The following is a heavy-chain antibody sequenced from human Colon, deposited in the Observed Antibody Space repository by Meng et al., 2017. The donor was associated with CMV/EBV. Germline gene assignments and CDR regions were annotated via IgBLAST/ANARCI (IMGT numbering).Heavy chain of an antibody. J-gene: IGHJ4*02. V-gene: IGHV1-2*02. CDR2: INPQNGDT. D-gene: IGHD5-12*01. CDR3: ASVWYSAYDPFDC. Sequence: ASVKVSCKTSGFTFTAYYLHWVRQAPGQGLEWMGWINPQNGDTKYAQNFQGRVTMTRDTSISTAYMELSSLKSDDSAVYYCASVWYSAYDPFDCWGQGTVVPSPQ. CDR1: GFTFTAYY.